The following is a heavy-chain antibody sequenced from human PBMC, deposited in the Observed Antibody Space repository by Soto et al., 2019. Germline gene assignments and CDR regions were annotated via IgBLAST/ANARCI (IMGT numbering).Heavy chain of an antibody. CDR3: ARDPGISSGWYYFDY. CDR1: VFTFSNHW. D-gene: IGHD6-19*01. V-gene: IGHV3-7*05. Sequence: EVHLVESGGGLVQSGGSLRLSCAASVFTFSNHWMTWVRQAPGKGLEWVASVKQDGSEIYYGDSVKGRFTISRDNAKNSLFLQLNSLRAEDTAMYYCARDPGISSGWYYFDYWGQGTLVTVSS. CDR2: VKQDGSEI. J-gene: IGHJ4*02.